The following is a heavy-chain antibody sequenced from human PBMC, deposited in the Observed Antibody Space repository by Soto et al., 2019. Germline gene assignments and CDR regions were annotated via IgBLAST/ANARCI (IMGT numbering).Heavy chain of an antibody. CDR2: INHSGST. Sequence: PSETLSLTCAVYGGSFSGYYWSWIRQPPGKGLEWIGEINHSGSTNYNPSLKSRVTISVDTSKNQFSLKLSSVTAADTAVYYCARGHSSGWYGLVYWGQGTLVTVS. D-gene: IGHD6-19*01. J-gene: IGHJ4*02. CDR1: GGSFSGYY. V-gene: IGHV4-34*01. CDR3: ARGHSSGWYGLVY.